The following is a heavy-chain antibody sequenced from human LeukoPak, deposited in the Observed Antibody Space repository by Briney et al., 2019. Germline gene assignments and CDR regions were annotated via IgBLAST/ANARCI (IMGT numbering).Heavy chain of an antibody. CDR2: INEDGSIT. J-gene: IGHJ4*02. V-gene: IGHV3-74*01. CDR1: GFTFRTYW. Sequence: GGSLRLSCAVSGFTFRTYWMHWVRQVPGEGLVWVSRINEDGSITNYADSVKGRFSISRDNAKNTLYLQMNSLRAEDTAVYYCASHNWNYARFDYWGQGTLVTVSS. D-gene: IGHD1-7*01. CDR3: ASHNWNYARFDY.